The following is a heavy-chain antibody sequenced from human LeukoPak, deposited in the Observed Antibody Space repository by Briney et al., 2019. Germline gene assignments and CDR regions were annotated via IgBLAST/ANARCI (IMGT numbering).Heavy chain of an antibody. CDR1: GGSISTYY. V-gene: IGHV4-59*12. CDR2: IHYSGST. J-gene: IGHJ4*02. Sequence: PSETLSLTCTVSGGSISTYYWSWIRQPPGKGLAWIGYIHYSGSTYYNPSLKSRVTISVDTSKNQFSLKLSSVTAADTAVYYCAREEQLGYYFDYWGQGTLVTVSS. D-gene: IGHD7-27*01. CDR3: AREEQLGYYFDY.